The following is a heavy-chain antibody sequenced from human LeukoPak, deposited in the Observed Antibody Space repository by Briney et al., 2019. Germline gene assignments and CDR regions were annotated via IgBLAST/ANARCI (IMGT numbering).Heavy chain of an antibody. CDR1: GYTFTNYW. V-gene: IGHV5-51*01. CDR2: IYPGDSDT. D-gene: IGHD3-16*01. Sequence: GESLKISCKASGYTFTNYWIGWVRQMPEKGLEWMGIIYPGDSDTRYSPSFRGQVIISADKSIRTAYLQWTSLKASDTAMYYCARHTGEGSHFQHWGQGSLVTVSS. J-gene: IGHJ1*01. CDR3: ARHTGEGSHFQH.